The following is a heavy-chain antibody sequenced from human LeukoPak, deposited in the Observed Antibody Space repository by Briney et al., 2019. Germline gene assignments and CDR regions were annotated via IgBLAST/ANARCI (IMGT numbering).Heavy chain of an antibody. Sequence: AETLSLTCVVSGYSISSGYYWGWVRQPPGKELEWIGNIYHSGSTYKNPSLKSRVTISLDTSKNQFSLKLSSVTAADTAMYHCARLSGAPVRHPIYHFDYWGQGTLVTVSS. D-gene: IGHD1-26*01. CDR1: GYSISSGYY. J-gene: IGHJ4*02. CDR2: IYHSGST. V-gene: IGHV4-38-2*01. CDR3: ARLSGAPVRHPIYHFDY.